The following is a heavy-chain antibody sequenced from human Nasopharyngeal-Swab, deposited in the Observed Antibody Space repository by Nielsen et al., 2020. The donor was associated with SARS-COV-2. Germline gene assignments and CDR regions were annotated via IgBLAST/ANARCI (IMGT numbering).Heavy chain of an antibody. CDR3: TRRTLSSSGYYFDY. CDR1: GVSLSSYY. Sequence: SETLSLTCTFSGVSLSSYYWTWIRQPPGKGLECIWYISYSGSTNYNPSLKSRVTISVDTSKNQFSLKLSSVTAADTAVYYCTRRTLSSSGYYFDYWGQGTLVTVSS. D-gene: IGHD2-2*01. V-gene: IGHV4-59*08. CDR2: ISYSGST. J-gene: IGHJ4*02.